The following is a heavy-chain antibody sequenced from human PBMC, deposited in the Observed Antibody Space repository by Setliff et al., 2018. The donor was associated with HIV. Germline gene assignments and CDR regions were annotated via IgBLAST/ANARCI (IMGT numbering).Heavy chain of an antibody. D-gene: IGHD3-3*02. CDR2: IIPVFGPP. CDR1: GGSFNTYA. J-gene: IGHJ4*02. V-gene: IGHV1-69*13. Sequence: GASVKVSCKSSGGSFNTYAINWVRQAPGQGLEWMGGIIPVFGPPNYAEKFQRRLTITADESTNTAYMELIGLKSEDTAVYYCARGLGNFVPDLIGYFDYWGQGTLVTVSS. CDR3: ARGLGNFVPDLIGYFDY.